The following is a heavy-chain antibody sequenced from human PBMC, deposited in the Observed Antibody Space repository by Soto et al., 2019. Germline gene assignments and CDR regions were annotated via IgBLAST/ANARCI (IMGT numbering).Heavy chain of an antibody. J-gene: IGHJ6*02. D-gene: IGHD3-10*01. CDR3: ARDRSPELWFGELFPLDV. CDR1: GGSISSYY. Sequence: QVQLQESGPGLVKPSETLSLTCTVSGGSISSYYWSWIRQPAGKGLEWIGRIYTSGSTNYNPSLKSRVTMSVDTSKNQFSLKLSSVTAADTAVYYCARDRSPELWFGELFPLDVWGQGTTVTVSS. V-gene: IGHV4-4*07. CDR2: IYTSGST.